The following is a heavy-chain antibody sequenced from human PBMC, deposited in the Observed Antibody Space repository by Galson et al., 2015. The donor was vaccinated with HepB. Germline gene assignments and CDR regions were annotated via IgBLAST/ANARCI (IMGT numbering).Heavy chain of an antibody. CDR2: ISHDGSNK. CDR1: GFSFSSFG. CDR3: AKDPKTASITWYFRY. Sequence: SLRLSCAASGFSFSSFGMHWVRQAPGKGLEWVAVISHDGSNKYYADSVKGRFTISRDDSKNTLHLQMNSLRAEDTAVYYCAKDPKTASITWYFRYWGQGTLVTVSS. V-gene: IGHV3-30*18. J-gene: IGHJ4*02. D-gene: IGHD6-13*01.